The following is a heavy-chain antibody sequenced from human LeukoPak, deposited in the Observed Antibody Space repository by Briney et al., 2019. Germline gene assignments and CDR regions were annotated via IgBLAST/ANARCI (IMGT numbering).Heavy chain of an antibody. CDR3: ARMSSGWAQHDFDY. J-gene: IGHJ4*02. Sequence: ASVKVSCKASGYTFTGYYMHWVRQAPGQGLEWMGRINPSNGATNFAQKFQGRVTMTRDTSISTAYMELGRLRSDDTAMYYCARMSSGWAQHDFDYWGQGTLVTVSS. CDR2: INPSNGAT. CDR1: GYTFTGYY. V-gene: IGHV1-2*06. D-gene: IGHD6-19*01.